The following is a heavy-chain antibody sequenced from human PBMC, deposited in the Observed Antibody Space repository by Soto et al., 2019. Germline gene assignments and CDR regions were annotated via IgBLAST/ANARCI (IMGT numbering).Heavy chain of an antibody. CDR3: AGGLMWGDLDY. CDR1: GYTFTDYF. Sequence: ASVKVSCKASGYTFTDYFIQWVRQAPGQGLEWMGWINPSSGGTYYAQKFQGRVTMTRDTSTSTAYMELSSLRYDDTAVYYCAGGLMWGDLDYWGQGTPVTVSS. D-gene: IGHD3-10*01. CDR2: INPSSGGT. J-gene: IGHJ4*02. V-gene: IGHV1-2*02.